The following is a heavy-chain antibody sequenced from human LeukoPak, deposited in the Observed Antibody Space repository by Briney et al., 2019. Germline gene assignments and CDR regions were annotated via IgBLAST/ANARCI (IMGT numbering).Heavy chain of an antibody. Sequence: KPSETLSLTCTVSGGSISSYYWSWIRQPPGKGLDWIGYIYYSGSTNYNPSLKSRVTISVDTSKNQFSLKLSSVTAADTAVYYCARVIDNSSGYYYDYWGQGTLVTVSS. CDR1: GGSISSYY. CDR3: ARVIDNSSGYYYDY. CDR2: IYYSGST. D-gene: IGHD3-22*01. V-gene: IGHV4-59*01. J-gene: IGHJ4*02.